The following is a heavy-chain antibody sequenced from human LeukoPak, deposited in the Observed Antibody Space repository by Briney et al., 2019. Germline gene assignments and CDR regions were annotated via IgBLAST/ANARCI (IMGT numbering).Heavy chain of an antibody. CDR3: AAILTGPLGENAFDI. CDR2: IIPILGIA. V-gene: IGHV1-69*04. Sequence: ASVKVSCKASGGTFSSYAISWVRQAPGQGLEWMGRIIPILGIANYAQKFQGRVTITADKSTSTAYMELSSLRSEDTAVYYCAAILTGPLGENAFDIWGQGTMVTVSS. D-gene: IGHD3-9*01. CDR1: GGTFSSYA. J-gene: IGHJ3*02.